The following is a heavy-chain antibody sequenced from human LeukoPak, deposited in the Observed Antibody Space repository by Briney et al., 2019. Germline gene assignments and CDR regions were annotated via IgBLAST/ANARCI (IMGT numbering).Heavy chain of an antibody. V-gene: IGHV1-2*02. Sequence: ASAKVSCKASGYTFTSYAMNWVRQAPGQGLEWMGWINPNSGDTNYGQKFQGRVTMTRDTSISTVYMELRRLRYDDTAAYYCARGPLGYRSGGTCYSGRKWFDPWGQGTLVTVSS. CDR2: INPNSGDT. J-gene: IGHJ5*02. D-gene: IGHD2-15*01. CDR3: ARGPLGYRSGGTCYSGRKWFDP. CDR1: GYTFTSYA.